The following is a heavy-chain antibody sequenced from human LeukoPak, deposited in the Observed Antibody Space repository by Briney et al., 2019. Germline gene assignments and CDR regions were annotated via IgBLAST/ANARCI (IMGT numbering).Heavy chain of an antibody. CDR1: GGTFSSYA. D-gene: IGHD3-22*01. CDR2: ISAYNGNT. V-gene: IGHV1-69*13. CDR3: ASSPSYYDSSGYNDY. J-gene: IGHJ4*02. Sequence: ASVKVSCKASGGTFSSYAISWVRQAPGQGLEWMGWISAYNGNTNYAQKLQGRVTITADESTSTAYMELSSLRSEDTAVYYCASSPSYYDSSGYNDYWGQGTLVTVSS.